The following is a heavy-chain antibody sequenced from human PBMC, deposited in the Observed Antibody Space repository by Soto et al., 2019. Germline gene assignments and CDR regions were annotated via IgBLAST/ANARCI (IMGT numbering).Heavy chain of an antibody. CDR2: IWYDGSNK. CDR3: ARENGLELWSEVNWFDP. V-gene: IGHV3-33*01. Sequence: GGSLRLSCATSGFTFSSYGMHWVRQAPGKGLEWVAVIWYDGSNKYYADSVKGRFTISRDNSKNTLYLQMNSLRAEDTAVYYCARENGLELWSEVNWFDPWGQGTLVTVSS. D-gene: IGHD1-7*01. CDR1: GFTFSSYG. J-gene: IGHJ5*02.